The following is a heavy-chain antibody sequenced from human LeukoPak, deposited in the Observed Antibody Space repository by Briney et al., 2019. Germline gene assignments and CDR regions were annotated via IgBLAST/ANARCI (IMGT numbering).Heavy chain of an antibody. CDR3: AKDEEDIVVVPAAINAFDI. V-gene: IGHV3-23*01. CDR1: GFTFSSYA. Sequence: GGSLRLSCAASGFTFSSYAVSWVRQAPGKGLEWVSGISGSGGSTFYADSVKGRFTISRDNSKNTLYLQMNSLRAEDTAVYYCAKDEEDIVVVPAAINAFDIWGQGTMVTVSS. J-gene: IGHJ3*02. CDR2: ISGSGGST. D-gene: IGHD2-2*01.